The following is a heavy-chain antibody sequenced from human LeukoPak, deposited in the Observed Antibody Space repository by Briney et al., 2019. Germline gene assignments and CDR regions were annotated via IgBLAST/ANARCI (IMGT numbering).Heavy chain of an antibody. CDR1: GFTFSSYS. J-gene: IGHJ5*02. CDR3: ARGRIAARGWFDP. Sequence: GGSLRLSCAASGFTFSSYSMNWVRQAPGKGLEWVSSISSSSSYIYYADSVKGRFTISRDNAKNSLYLQMNSLRAEDTAVYYCARGRIAARGWFDPWGQGTLVTVSS. CDR2: ISSSSSYI. V-gene: IGHV3-21*01. D-gene: IGHD6-6*01.